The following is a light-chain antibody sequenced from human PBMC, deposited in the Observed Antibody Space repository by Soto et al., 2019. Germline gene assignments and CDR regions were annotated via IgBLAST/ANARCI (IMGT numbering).Light chain of an antibody. V-gene: IGKV2-30*01. Sequence: EVVMTQSPRNLPVTLGQPASISCWSSQVLVYSDGNTYLNWFQQRPGHSPRRLLYKVSFRHSGVPGRFSGSGSGTAFTLTLSRVEAEDVGIYYCMQATHWPPYTFGQGTKLEIK. CDR1: QVLVYSDGNTY. CDR3: MQATHWPPYT. J-gene: IGKJ2*01. CDR2: KVS.